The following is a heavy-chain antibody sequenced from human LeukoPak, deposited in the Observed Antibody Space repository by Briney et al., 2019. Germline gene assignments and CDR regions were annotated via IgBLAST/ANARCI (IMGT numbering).Heavy chain of an antibody. CDR2: LSGSGGST. CDR1: GFTFSSYA. J-gene: IGHJ4*02. D-gene: IGHD5-18*01. V-gene: IGHV3-23*01. CDR3: AKDPHTGYSFAY. Sequence: GGSLRLSCAASGFTFSSYAMSWVRQAPGKGLEWVSSLSGSGGSTYYADPVKGRFTISRDNSKNTLYLQMNSLRVEDTAVYYCAKDPHTGYSFAYWGQGTLVTVSS.